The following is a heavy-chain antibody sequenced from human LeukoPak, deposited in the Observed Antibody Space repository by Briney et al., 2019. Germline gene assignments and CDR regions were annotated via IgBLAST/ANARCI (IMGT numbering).Heavy chain of an antibody. J-gene: IGHJ4*02. V-gene: IGHV3-74*01. CDR1: GFTFNNYS. CDR2: INTDGRTT. Sequence: PGGSLRLSCAASGFTFNNYSMHWVRQPPGKGLVWISRINTDGRTTNYADSVKGRFTISRDNAKNTLYLQMNSLRAEDTAVYYCGRDGNWNQSDYWGQGSLVTVSS. CDR3: GRDGNWNQSDY. D-gene: IGHD1-20*01.